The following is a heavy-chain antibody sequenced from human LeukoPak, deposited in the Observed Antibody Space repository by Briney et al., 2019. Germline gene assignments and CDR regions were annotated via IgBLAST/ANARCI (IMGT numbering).Heavy chain of an antibody. D-gene: IGHD6-19*01. CDR3: ARDRWGSGWYVYDY. CDR2: IYSGGST. J-gene: IGHJ4*02. Sequence: GGSLRLSCAASGFTVSSNYMSWVRQAPGKGLEWVSVIYSGGSTYYADSVKGRFTISRDNSKNTLYLQMNSLRAEDTAVYCCARDRWGSGWYVYDYWGQGTLVTVSS. CDR1: GFTVSSNY. V-gene: IGHV3-53*01.